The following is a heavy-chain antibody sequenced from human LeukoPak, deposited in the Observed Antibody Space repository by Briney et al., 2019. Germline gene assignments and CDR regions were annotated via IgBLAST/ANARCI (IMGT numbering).Heavy chain of an antibody. CDR3: ARDPVAGTLGYFDY. CDR2: INHSGST. CDR1: GGSFSGYY. V-gene: IGHV4-34*01. Sequence: SETLSLTCAVYGGSFSGYYWSWIRQPPGKGLEWIGEINHSGSTNYNSSLKSRVTISVDTSKNQFSLKLSSVTAADTAVYYCARDPVAGTLGYFDYWGQGTLVTVSS. D-gene: IGHD6-19*01. J-gene: IGHJ4*02.